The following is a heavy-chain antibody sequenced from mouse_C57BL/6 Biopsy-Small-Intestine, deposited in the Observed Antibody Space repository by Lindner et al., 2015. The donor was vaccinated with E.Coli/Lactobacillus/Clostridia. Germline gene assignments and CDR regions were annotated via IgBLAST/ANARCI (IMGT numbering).Heavy chain of an antibody. D-gene: IGHD2-4*01. CDR2: IIPIFGTA. Sequence: SVKVSCKASGGTFSSYAINWVRQAPGQGLEWMGRIIPIFGTANYAQKFQGRVTITADESTSTAYMELSSLRSEDTAVYYCAILYDYVWGTLDYWGQGTLVTVSS. CDR3: AILYDYVWGTLDY. CDR1: GGTFSSYA. J-gene: IGHJ4*01. V-gene: IGHV1-74*01.